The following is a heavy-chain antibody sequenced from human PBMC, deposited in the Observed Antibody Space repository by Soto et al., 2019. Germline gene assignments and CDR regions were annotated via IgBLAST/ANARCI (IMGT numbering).Heavy chain of an antibody. J-gene: IGHJ4*02. CDR3: SRDPVADCGCDCRTFDY. V-gene: IGHV3-30-3*01. CDR2: IAYDGSNK. D-gene: IGHD2-21*02. Sequence: QVQLVESGGGVVQPGRSLRLSCAASGFTFSSYAMHWVRQAPGKGLEWLAVIAYDGSNKYYADSVKDRYTISRANSKNTLYLQMNSLRAEDTAVYYCSRDPVADCGCDCRTFDYWGQGTLVTVSS. CDR1: GFTFSSYA.